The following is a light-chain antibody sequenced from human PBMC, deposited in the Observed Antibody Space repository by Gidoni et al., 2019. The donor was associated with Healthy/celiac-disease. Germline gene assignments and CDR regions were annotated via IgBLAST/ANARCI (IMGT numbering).Light chain of an antibody. CDR1: QSVSSY. Sequence: EIVLTQSPATLSLSPGERATLSCRVSQSVSSYLAWYQQKPGQAPRLLIYDASNRATGIPARFSGSGSGTDCTLTISSLEPEDFAVYYCQQRSNWPPSFGGGTKVEIK. CDR3: QQRSNWPPS. CDR2: DAS. J-gene: IGKJ4*01. V-gene: IGKV3-11*01.